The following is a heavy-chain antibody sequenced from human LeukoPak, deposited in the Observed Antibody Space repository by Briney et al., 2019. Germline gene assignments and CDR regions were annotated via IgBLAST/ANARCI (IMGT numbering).Heavy chain of an antibody. CDR3: ARDRDSSGYQYNAFDI. Sequence: SETLSLTCTVSGSSINNYYWSWIRQPPGKGLEWIGYIYYSGSTNYNPSLKSRVTISVDTSKNQFSLKLSSVTAADTAVYYCARDRDSSGYQYNAFDIWGQGTMVTVSS. D-gene: IGHD3-22*01. V-gene: IGHV4-59*01. J-gene: IGHJ3*02. CDR1: GSSINNYY. CDR2: IYYSGST.